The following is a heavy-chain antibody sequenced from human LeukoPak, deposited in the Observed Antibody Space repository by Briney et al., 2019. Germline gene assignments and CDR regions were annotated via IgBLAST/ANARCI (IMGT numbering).Heavy chain of an antibody. J-gene: IGHJ5*02. D-gene: IGHD3-10*01. Sequence: SETLSLTCTVSGDSISSYYWSWIRQRPGKGLEWIGYIFDNRNTKYNPSLKSRVSLSLDTSKNEFSLNLSSVTAADTAVYYCARDYYGSGKGWFDPWGQGTLVTVSS. CDR1: GDSISSYY. CDR3: ARDYYGSGKGWFDP. V-gene: IGHV4-59*01. CDR2: IFDNRNT.